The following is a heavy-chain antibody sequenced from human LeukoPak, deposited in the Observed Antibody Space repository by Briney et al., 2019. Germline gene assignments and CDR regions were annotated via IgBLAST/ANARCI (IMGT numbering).Heavy chain of an antibody. J-gene: IGHJ6*03. Sequence: PGGSLRLSCAASGFTFSGYSMNWVRQAPGKGLEWVSSISSSSSYIYYADSVKGRFTISRDNAKNSLYLQMNSLRAEDTAVYYCARDNSSPVKDYMDVWGKGTTVTVPS. CDR3: ARDNSSPVKDYMDV. D-gene: IGHD6-13*01. V-gene: IGHV3-21*01. CDR2: ISSSSSYI. CDR1: GFTFSGYS.